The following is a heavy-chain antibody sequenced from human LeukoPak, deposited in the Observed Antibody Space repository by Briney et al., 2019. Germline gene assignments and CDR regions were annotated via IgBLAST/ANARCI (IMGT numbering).Heavy chain of an antibody. V-gene: IGHV4-39*01. CDR3: ARRAMVRGGTYFDY. CDR1: GGSISSSSYY. Sequence: SETLSLTCTVSGGSISSSSYYWGWIRQPPGKGLEWIGSIYYSGSTYYNPSLKSRVSMSVDTSKNQFSLNQSSVTAADTAVYYCARRAMVRGGTYFDYWGQGTLVTVSS. D-gene: IGHD3-10*01. J-gene: IGHJ4*02. CDR2: IYYSGST.